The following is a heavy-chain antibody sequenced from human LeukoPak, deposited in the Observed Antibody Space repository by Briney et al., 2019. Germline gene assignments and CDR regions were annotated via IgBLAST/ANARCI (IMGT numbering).Heavy chain of an antibody. D-gene: IGHD6-13*01. J-gene: IGHJ4*02. Sequence: NPGGSLRLSCAASGFTFSTYSMNWVRQAPGKGLECVSSISSSSSHIYYAESVKGRFTMSRGNAKNSLYLQMNSLRAEDTAVYYCARGRSSSHNYYFDYWGQGTLVTVS. CDR3: ARGRSSSHNYYFDY. CDR1: GFTFSTYS. V-gene: IGHV3-21*01. CDR2: ISSSSSHI.